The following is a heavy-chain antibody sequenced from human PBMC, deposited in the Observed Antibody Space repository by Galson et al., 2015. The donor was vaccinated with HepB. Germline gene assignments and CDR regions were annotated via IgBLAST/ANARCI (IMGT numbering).Heavy chain of an antibody. V-gene: IGHV3-23*01. Sequence: LRLSCAASGVTFSSYAMSWVRPAPGKVLELGSAISGSGGSTYYADSVKGRFTISRDNSKNTLYLQMNSLRAEDTAVYYCATYDSSGYYYYFEYWGPGTLVTVSS. CDR3: ATYDSSGYYYYFEY. CDR1: GVTFSSYA. J-gene: IGHJ4*02. CDR2: ISGSGGST. D-gene: IGHD3-22*01.